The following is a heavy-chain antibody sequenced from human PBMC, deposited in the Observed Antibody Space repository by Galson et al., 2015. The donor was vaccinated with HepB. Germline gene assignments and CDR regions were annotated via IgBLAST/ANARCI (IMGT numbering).Heavy chain of an antibody. Sequence: SVKVSCKASGYTFTSYAMHWVRQAPGQRLEWMGWINAGNGNTKHSQKFQGRVTITRDTSASTAYMELSSLRSEDTAVYYCARDSGYYYDSSGYYPDYWGQGTLVTVSS. CDR1: GYTFTSYA. J-gene: IGHJ4*02. CDR3: ARDSGYYYDSSGYYPDY. V-gene: IGHV1-3*01. CDR2: INAGNGNT. D-gene: IGHD3-22*01.